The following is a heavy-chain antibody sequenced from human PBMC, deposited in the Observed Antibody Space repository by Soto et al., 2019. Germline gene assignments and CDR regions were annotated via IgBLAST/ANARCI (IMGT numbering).Heavy chain of an antibody. J-gene: IGHJ4*02. CDR3: ARDGEGF. V-gene: IGHV3-74*01. D-gene: IGHD2-21*01. Sequence: EVQLVESGGGLVQPGGSLRLSCAASGFTFSSNWMHWVRRVPGRGLVWVSRINTDGSRTSYEDSVEGRFTISRDNAKNTVYLQMNSLRAEDTAVYYCARDGEGFWGQGTLVTVSS. CDR2: INTDGSRT. CDR1: GFTFSSNW.